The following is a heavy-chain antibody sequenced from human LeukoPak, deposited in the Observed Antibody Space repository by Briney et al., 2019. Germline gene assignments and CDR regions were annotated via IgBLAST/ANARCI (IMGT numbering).Heavy chain of an antibody. J-gene: IGHJ4*02. CDR1: GGSISSYH. V-gene: IGHV4-59*01. CDR2: IYYSGST. Sequence: SETLSLTCTVSGGSISSYHWSWIRQPPGKGLEWIGYIYYSGSTNYNPSLKSRVTISVDTSKNQFSLKLSSVTAADTAVYYCARGGAAAQIDYWGQGTLVTVSS. CDR3: ARGGAAAQIDY. D-gene: IGHD6-13*01.